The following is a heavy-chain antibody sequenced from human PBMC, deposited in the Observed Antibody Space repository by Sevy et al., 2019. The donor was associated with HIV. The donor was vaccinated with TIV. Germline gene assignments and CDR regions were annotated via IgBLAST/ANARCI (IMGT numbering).Heavy chain of an antibody. Sequence: GGSLRLSCAASGFTFSSAWMSWVRQAPGKGLEWVGRIKSEIDGAAIDYAAPVKGRFSISREGSKNTVYLQMNSLKTEDTAVYYCIKDPGYRGYDEEVINYYYYGMDVWGQGTTVTVSS. CDR3: IKDPGYRGYDEEVINYYYYGMDV. CDR2: IKSEIDGAAI. J-gene: IGHJ6*02. V-gene: IGHV3-15*01. D-gene: IGHD5-12*01. CDR1: GFTFSSAW.